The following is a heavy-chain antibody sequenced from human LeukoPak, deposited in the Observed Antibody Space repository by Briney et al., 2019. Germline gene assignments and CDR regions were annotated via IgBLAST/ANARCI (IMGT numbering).Heavy chain of an antibody. V-gene: IGHV1-2*06. CDR2: INPNSGGT. J-gene: IGHJ6*02. CDR3: ARAGVVDPEWLLVYYYGMDV. CDR1: GYTFTGYY. Sequence: ASVKVSCKASGYTFTGYYMHWVRQAPGQGLEWMGRINPNSGGTNYAQKFQGRVTMTRDTSISTAYMELSRLRSDDTAVYYCARAGVVDPEWLLVYYYGMDVWGQGTTVTVSS. D-gene: IGHD3-3*01.